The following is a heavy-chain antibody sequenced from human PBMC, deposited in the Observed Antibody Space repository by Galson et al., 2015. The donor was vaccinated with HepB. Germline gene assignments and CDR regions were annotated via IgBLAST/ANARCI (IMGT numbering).Heavy chain of an antibody. CDR2: ISAYNGNT. J-gene: IGHJ4*02. CDR1: GYTFTSYG. D-gene: IGHD3-22*01. V-gene: IGHV1-18*04. CDR3: ARDADSSGWYYFDY. Sequence: SVKVSCKASGYTFTSYGISWVRQAPGQGLEWMGWISAYNGNTNYAQKLQGRVTMTTDTSTSTAYMELRSLRSDDTAVYYCARDADSSGWYYFDYWGQGTLVTVSS.